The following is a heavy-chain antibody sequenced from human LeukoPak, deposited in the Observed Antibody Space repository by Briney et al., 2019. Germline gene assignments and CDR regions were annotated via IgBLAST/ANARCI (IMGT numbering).Heavy chain of an antibody. Sequence: PGGSLRLPCAASGFTFSDYYMSWIRQAPGKGLEWVSYISSSGSTIYYADSVKGRFTISRDNAKNSLYLQMNSLRAEDTAVYYCARARAVAEGWFDPWGQGTLVTVSS. CDR3: ARARAVAEGWFDP. CDR2: ISSSGSTI. D-gene: IGHD6-19*01. V-gene: IGHV3-11*01. CDR1: GFTFSDYY. J-gene: IGHJ5*02.